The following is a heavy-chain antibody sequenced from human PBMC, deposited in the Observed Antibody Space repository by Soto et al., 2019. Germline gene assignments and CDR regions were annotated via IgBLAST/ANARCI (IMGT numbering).Heavy chain of an antibody. D-gene: IGHD3-3*01. CDR1: GFTFSSYG. V-gene: IGHV3-30*18. Sequence: GGSLRLSCAASGFTFSSYGMHWVRQAPGKGLEWVAVISYDGSNKYYADSVKGRFTISRDNSKNTLYLQMNSLRAEDTAVYYCAKDPSFSKLRFLEWFPSHWGQGTLVTVSS. J-gene: IGHJ4*02. CDR2: ISYDGSNK. CDR3: AKDPSFSKLRFLEWFPSH.